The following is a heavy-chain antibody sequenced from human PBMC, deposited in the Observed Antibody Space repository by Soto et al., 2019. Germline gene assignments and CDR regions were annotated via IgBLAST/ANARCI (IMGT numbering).Heavy chain of an antibody. D-gene: IGHD5-18*01. J-gene: IGHJ6*02. CDR2: INPSGGST. V-gene: IGHV1-46*03. Sequence: ASVKVSCKASGYTFTSYYMHWVRQAPGQGLEWMGIINPSGGSTSYAQKFQGRVTMTRDTSTSTVYMELSSLRSEDTAVYYCARDMIQLWLRVSYYYYYGMDVWCQGTTVTVSS. CDR1: GYTFTSYY. CDR3: ARDMIQLWLRVSYYYYYGMDV.